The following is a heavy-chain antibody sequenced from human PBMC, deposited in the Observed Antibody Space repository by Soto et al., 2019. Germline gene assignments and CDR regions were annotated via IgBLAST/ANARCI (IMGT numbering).Heavy chain of an antibody. CDR3: SRRRTVTRLPLHYFDP. V-gene: IGHV3-49*05. J-gene: IGHJ5*02. Sequence: EVQLVESGGGLVKPGRSLRLSCTASGFTFGDYAMSWFRQAPGKGLEWLGFIRSKAYGGTTEYAASLKRRFTISRDDSKSIAYLQMNSLNTEDTAVYYCSRRRTVTRLPLHYFDPWGQGTLVAVSS. CDR2: IRSKAYGGTT. CDR1: GFTFGDYA. D-gene: IGHD4-17*01.